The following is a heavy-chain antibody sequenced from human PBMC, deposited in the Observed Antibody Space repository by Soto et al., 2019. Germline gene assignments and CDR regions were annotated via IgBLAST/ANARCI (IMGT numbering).Heavy chain of an antibody. V-gene: IGHV3-23*01. D-gene: IGHD2-15*01. CDR2: ISGGGSGA. Sequence: EVQLLESGGGLVQPGGSLRLSCTASVFTFSDHAMTWVRQAPGKGLEWVAGISGGGSGAYYADSVKGRFTVSRANSKNTLFLQMDSLRAADTAVYYCAIDLWWYTHWGQGTLVTVSS. CDR1: VFTFSDHA. J-gene: IGHJ4*02. CDR3: AIDLWWYTH.